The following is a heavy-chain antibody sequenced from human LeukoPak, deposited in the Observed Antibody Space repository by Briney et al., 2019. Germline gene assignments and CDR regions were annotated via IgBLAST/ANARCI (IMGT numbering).Heavy chain of an antibody. D-gene: IGHD2-2*01. V-gene: IGHV3-21*01. CDR2: ITTSSTYT. J-gene: IGHJ4*02. CDR1: GFTFSSYN. Sequence: GGSLRLSCAASGFTFSSYNMNWVRQAPGKGLEWVSSITTSSTYTFYADSVKGRFTISRDNAKNSLYLQMNSLRAEDTAIYYCARSPTSWYFDYWGQGTLVTVSS. CDR3: ARSPTSWYFDY.